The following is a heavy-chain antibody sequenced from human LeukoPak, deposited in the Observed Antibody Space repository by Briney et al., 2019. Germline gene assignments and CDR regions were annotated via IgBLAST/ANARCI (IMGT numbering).Heavy chain of an antibody. CDR1: GFTVSSNS. Sequence: PGGSLRLSCTVSGFTVSSNSMSWVRQAPGKGLEWVSFIYSDNTHYSDSVKGRFTISRDNSKNTLYLQMNSLRGEDTAIYYCAKDGEQQLIRGYFDYWGQGALVTVSS. CDR2: IYSDNT. V-gene: IGHV3-53*05. CDR3: AKDGEQQLIRGYFDY. J-gene: IGHJ4*02. D-gene: IGHD6-13*01.